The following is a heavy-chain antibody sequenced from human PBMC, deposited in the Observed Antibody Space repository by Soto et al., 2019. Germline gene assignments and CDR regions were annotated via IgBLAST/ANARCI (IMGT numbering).Heavy chain of an antibody. CDR1: GYTFSDYY. J-gene: IGHJ3*02. CDR2: ISPKSGGT. Sequence: QVQLVQSGAEVQKPGASVKVSCKASGYTFSDYYVHWVRQAPGQGLEWMGWISPKSGGTNYAQKFQGRVTMTRDTSIFTAYMELSRLRSDDTAVYYCTRNAFYYNSSGYQDGFDIWGQGTLVTVSS. D-gene: IGHD3-22*01. CDR3: TRNAFYYNSSGYQDGFDI. V-gene: IGHV1-2*02.